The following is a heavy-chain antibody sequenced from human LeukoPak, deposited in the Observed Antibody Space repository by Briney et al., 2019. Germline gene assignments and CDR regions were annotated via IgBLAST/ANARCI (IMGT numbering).Heavy chain of an antibody. CDR1: GGTFSSNA. V-gene: IGHV1-69*05. CDR2: IIPIFGTA. D-gene: IGHD3-22*01. CDR3: ASNPITYYYDSSGYYSGAFDI. Sequence: ASVKVSCKASGGTFSSNAISWVRQAPGQGLEWMGGIIPIFGTANYAQKFQGRVTITTDESTSTAYMELSSLRSEDTAVYYCASNPITYYYDSSGYYSGAFDIWGQGTMVTVSS. J-gene: IGHJ3*02.